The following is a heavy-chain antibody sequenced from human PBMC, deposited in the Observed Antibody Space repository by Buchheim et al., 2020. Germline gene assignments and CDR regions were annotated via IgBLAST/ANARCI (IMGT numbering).Heavy chain of an antibody. CDR3: ARDPIDGSGHLDY. J-gene: IGHJ4*02. CDR1: GFSFSNFW. D-gene: IGHD3-22*01. CDR2: IKYDGSIT. V-gene: IGHV3-74*01. Sequence: EVQLVESGGGLVQPGGSLRLSCAASGFSFSNFWMHWVRQAPGKGLVWISLIKYDGSITSYVHSLKGRFTISRVNAKNTLSLQMNSLRAEDTAVYYCARDPIDGSGHLDYWGQGAL.